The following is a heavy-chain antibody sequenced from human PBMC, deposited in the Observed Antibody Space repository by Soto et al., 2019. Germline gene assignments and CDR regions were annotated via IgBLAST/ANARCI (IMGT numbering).Heavy chain of an antibody. Sequence: QGQLVQSGPEVKKTGASVKVSCRASGYFFTSYAIHWVRQAPGPRLEWLGWINAANGHTKYSQNFQGRVIITRDTSANTVYMEVSSLKSGDTAGYFCARGSIAVAGRNQLDYWGQGTRVTVFS. CDR3: ARGSIAVAGRNQLDY. CDR1: GYFFTSYA. V-gene: IGHV1-3*01. CDR2: INAANGHT. D-gene: IGHD6-19*01. J-gene: IGHJ4*02.